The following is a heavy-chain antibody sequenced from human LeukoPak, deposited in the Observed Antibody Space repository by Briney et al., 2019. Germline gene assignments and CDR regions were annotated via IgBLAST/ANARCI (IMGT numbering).Heavy chain of an antibody. V-gene: IGHV7-4-1*02. CDR2: INTNTGNP. CDR1: GYTFTSYA. Sequence: GASVKVSCKASGYTFTSYAMNWVRQAPGQGLEWMGWINTNTGNPTYAQGFTGRFVFSLDTSVSTAYLQISSLKAEDTAVYYCARDTVLLWFGESPMDYWGQGTLVTVSS. CDR3: ARDTVLLWFGESPMDY. D-gene: IGHD3-10*01. J-gene: IGHJ4*02.